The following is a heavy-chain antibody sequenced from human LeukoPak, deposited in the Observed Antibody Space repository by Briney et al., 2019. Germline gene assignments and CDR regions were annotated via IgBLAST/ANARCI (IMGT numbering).Heavy chain of an antibody. CDR2: IRSTANGYAT. CDR3: TGNYYGSGSYADFDY. Sequence: GGSLRLSCAASGFTFSSYWMHWVRQASGKGLEWVGRIRSTANGYATAYAASVKGRFTISRDDSKNTAYLQMDSLKTEDTAVYYCTGNYYGSGSYADFDYWGQGTLVTVSS. J-gene: IGHJ4*02. V-gene: IGHV3-73*01. D-gene: IGHD3-10*01. CDR1: GFTFSSYW.